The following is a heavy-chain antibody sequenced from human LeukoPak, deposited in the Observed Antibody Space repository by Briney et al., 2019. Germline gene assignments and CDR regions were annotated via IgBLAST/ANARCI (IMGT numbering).Heavy chain of an antibody. CDR3: AKVYCSGGACYTYFDS. CDR1: GFTFDDNA. V-gene: IGHV3-9*01. Sequence: QPGRSLRLSCAASGFTFDDNAMHWVRQAPGKGLEWGSGISGNSGTIFYADSVKGRFTISRDNAKSSLYLQMNSLRGDDTALYYCAKVYCSGGACYTYFDSWGQGTLVTVSS. D-gene: IGHD2-8*02. CDR2: ISGNSGTI. J-gene: IGHJ4*02.